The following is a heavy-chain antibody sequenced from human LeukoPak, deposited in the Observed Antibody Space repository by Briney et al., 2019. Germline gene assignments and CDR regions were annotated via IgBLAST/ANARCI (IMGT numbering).Heavy chain of an antibody. V-gene: IGHV3-21*01. D-gene: IGHD1-1*01. CDR3: ARDRPGPGDY. Sequence: PGGSLRFFCAASGFTFSSYSMNWVRQAPGKGLEWVSSISSSSSYIYYADSVRGRFTISRDNAKNSLYLQMNSLRAEDTAVYYCARDRPGPGDYWGQGTLVTVSS. J-gene: IGHJ4*02. CDR2: ISSSSSYI. CDR1: GFTFSSYS.